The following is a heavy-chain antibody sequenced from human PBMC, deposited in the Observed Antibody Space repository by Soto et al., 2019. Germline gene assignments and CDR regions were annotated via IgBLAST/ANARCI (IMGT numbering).Heavy chain of an antibody. Sequence: ASVKVSCKASGYTFTSYGISWVRQAPGQGLEWMGWISAYNGNTNYAQKLQGRVTISVDTSKNQFSLKLSSVTAADTAVYYCARHLYGDYFDYGGQGTLVTVPS. D-gene: IGHD4-17*01. CDR1: GYTFTSYG. CDR2: ISAYNGNT. J-gene: IGHJ4*02. V-gene: IGHV1-18*01. CDR3: ARHLYGDYFDY.